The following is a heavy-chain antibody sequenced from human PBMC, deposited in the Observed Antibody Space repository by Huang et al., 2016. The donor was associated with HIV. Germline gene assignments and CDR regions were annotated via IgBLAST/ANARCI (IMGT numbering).Heavy chain of an antibody. CDR3: AREKSTGVDY. Sequence: QVQLVESGGGLVKPGGSLRLSCAASGFTFSDYYMSWIRQAPGKGLEWVAYISSSSRTVYYADSVKGRFTISRDNGENSLYLQMNSLRAEDTALYYCAREKSTGVDYWGQGTLVTVSS. CDR1: GFTFSDYY. V-gene: IGHV3-11*01. J-gene: IGHJ4*02. D-gene: IGHD4-17*01. CDR2: ISSSSRTV.